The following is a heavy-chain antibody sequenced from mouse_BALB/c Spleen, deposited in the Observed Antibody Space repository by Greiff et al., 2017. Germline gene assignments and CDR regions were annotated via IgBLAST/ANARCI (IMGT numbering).Heavy chain of an antibody. D-gene: IGHD1-1*01. CDR2: IFPGDGST. Sequence: VQLQQSGAELVKPGASVKLSCKASGYTFTSYDINWVRQRPEQGLEWIGWIFPGDGSTKYNEQFKGKATLTTDKSSSTASMQLSRLTSEDSAVYVCARREDYYGSSYWYFDVWGAGTTVTVSS. J-gene: IGHJ1*01. CDR3: ARREDYYGSSYWYFDV. V-gene: IGHV1-85*01. CDR1: GYTFTSYD.